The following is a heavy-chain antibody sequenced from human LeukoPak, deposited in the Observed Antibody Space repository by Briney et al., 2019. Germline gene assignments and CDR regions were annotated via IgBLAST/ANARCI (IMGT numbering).Heavy chain of an antibody. CDR3: AMVLYHSGRPGP. J-gene: IGHJ5*02. V-gene: IGHV4-34*08. CDR1: GGTLIGYD. CDR2: INHSGSI. Sequence: PSETLSLTCAVYGGTLIGYDWSWIRQPPGKGLEWIGEINHSGSINYSPSLKSRVTISIDTSRNQFSLKVNSVTAADTAVYYCAMVLYHSGRPGPWGQGTLVTVSP. D-gene: IGHD2/OR15-2a*01.